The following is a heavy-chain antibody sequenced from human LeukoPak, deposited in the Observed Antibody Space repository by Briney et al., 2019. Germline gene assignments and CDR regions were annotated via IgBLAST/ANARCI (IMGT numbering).Heavy chain of an antibody. V-gene: IGHV5-51*01. CDR3: ARRGYGGNEDFDAFDI. CDR2: IYPGDSDT. CDR1: GYSFTSNW. Sequence: GESLKISCKGSGYSFTSNWIGWVRQMPGKGLEWMGIIYPGDSDTRYSPSFQGQVTISADKSISTAYLQWSSLKASDTAMYYCARRGYGGNEDFDAFDIWGQGTMVTVSS. D-gene: IGHD4-23*01. J-gene: IGHJ3*02.